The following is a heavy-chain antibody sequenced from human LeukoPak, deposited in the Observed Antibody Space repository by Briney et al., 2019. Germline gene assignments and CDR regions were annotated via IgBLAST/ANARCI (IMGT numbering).Heavy chain of an antibody. CDR1: GFTFSSYS. D-gene: IGHD5-24*01. CDR2: ISSSSTI. V-gene: IGHV3-48*01. Sequence: GGSLRLSCAASGFTFSSYSMNWVRQAPGKGLEWVSYISSSSTIYYADSVKGRFTISRDNAKNSLYLQMNSLRAEDTAVYYCATVTPGMRWLQSDAFDIWGQGTMVTISS. J-gene: IGHJ3*02. CDR3: ATVTPGMRWLQSDAFDI.